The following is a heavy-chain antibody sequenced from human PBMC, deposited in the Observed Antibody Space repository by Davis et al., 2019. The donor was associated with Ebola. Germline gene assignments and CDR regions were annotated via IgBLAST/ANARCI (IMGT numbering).Heavy chain of an antibody. CDR1: GYTFTNYG. Sequence: AASVKVSCKASGYTFTNYGITWVRQAPGQGLEWMGWINPHNGNTNYAPNVQGRVTMTTDTSTSTAYMEVGSMRSDDTAVYYCARGLQLGIVVVVAAAPVDYWGQGTLVTVSS. D-gene: IGHD2-15*01. CDR3: ARGLQLGIVVVVAAAPVDY. V-gene: IGHV1-18*04. J-gene: IGHJ4*02. CDR2: INPHNGNT.